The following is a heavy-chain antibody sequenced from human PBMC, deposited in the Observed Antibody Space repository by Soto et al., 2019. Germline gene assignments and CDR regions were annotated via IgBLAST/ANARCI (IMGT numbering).Heavy chain of an antibody. Sequence: QLQLQESGPGLVKPSETLSLTCTVSGGSISSSSYYWGWIRQPPGKGLEWIGSIYYSGSTYYNPSLKSRVTISVDTSKNQFSLKLSSVTAADTAVYYCARHPEWELLLGIDIWGQGTMVTVSS. CDR3: ARHPEWELLLGIDI. CDR1: GGSISSSSYY. V-gene: IGHV4-39*01. D-gene: IGHD1-26*01. J-gene: IGHJ3*02. CDR2: IYYSGST.